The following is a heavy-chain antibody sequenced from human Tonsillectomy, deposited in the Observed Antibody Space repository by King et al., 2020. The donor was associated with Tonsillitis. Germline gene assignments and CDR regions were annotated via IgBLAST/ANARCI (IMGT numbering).Heavy chain of an antibody. CDR3: TPQSSALFNF. CDR1: GFTFSTYY. V-gene: IGHV3-7*03. CDR2: IKEDGTEK. Sequence: VQLVESGGGLVQPGGSLRLSCTASGFTFSTYYMTWVRQAPGRGPEWVANIKEDGTEKNYLDSVKGRFTISRDKAKNSVFLQMNSLRGDDTAVYYCTPQSSALFNFWGQGTLVTVSS. J-gene: IGHJ4*02. D-gene: IGHD6-6*01.